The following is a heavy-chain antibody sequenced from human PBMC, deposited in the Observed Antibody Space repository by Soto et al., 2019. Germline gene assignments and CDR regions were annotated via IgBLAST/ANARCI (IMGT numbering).Heavy chain of an antibody. V-gene: IGHV3-13*04. CDR3: ARAIGPTLFDY. Sequence: GSLRLSCSASRFTFSSYDMHWVRQGPGKGLEWVSAIGTAGDTNYAGSVKGRFTISRENAKNSLYLQMNSLRAGDTAIYFCARAIGPTLFDYWGQGTQVTVSS. CDR2: IGTAGDT. J-gene: IGHJ4*02. D-gene: IGHD3-22*01. CDR1: RFTFSSYD.